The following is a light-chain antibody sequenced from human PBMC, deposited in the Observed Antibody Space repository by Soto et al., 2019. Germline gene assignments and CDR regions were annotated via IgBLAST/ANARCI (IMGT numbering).Light chain of an antibody. V-gene: IGKV3-20*01. CDR3: QQYGSSVTWT. Sequence: EVVLTQSPGTVSLSPGERATLSCRASQSVTSNYLAWYQQKPGQAPRLLIYAASSRATGIPDRFSGSGSGTDFPLSIRRLEPEDFAVYSCQQYGSSVTWTFGQGTKVEIK. CDR2: AAS. CDR1: QSVTSNY. J-gene: IGKJ1*01.